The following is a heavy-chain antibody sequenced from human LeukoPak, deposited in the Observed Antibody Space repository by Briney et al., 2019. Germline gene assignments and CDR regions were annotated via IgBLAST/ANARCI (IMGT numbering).Heavy chain of an antibody. CDR1: GLTVSSNY. D-gene: IGHD2-2*01. J-gene: IGHJ4*02. Sequence: PGGSLRLSCVPSGLTVSSNYMSWVRPAPGKGLEWVSVTYSGGSTDYTDSVKGRLTISRDNSKNTLYLQMNTLRVEDTAVYYCAGGLGYARTYWGQGTLVTVSS. CDR2: TYSGGST. CDR3: AGGLGYARTY. V-gene: IGHV3-66*01.